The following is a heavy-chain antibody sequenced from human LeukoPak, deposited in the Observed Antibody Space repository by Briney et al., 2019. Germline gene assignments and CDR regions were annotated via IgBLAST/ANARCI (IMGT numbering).Heavy chain of an antibody. V-gene: IGHV3-74*01. CDR2: LNSDGSST. CDR3: TRDHSSSLDY. D-gene: IGHD6-13*01. J-gene: IGHJ4*02. Sequence: QPGGSLRLSCAASGFTFSSYWMHWVRQAPGKGLVWVSRLNSDGSSTSYADSVKGRFTISRDNAKNTLYLQMNSLRAEDTAVYYCTRDHSSSLDYWGQGTLVTVSS. CDR1: GFTFSSYW.